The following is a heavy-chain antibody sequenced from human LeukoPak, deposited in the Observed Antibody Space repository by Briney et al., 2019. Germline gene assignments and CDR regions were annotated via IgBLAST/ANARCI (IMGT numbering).Heavy chain of an antibody. CDR1: XXTXTSYY. D-gene: IGHD1-26*01. CDR3: ARESGSYRTGFDY. J-gene: IGHJ4*02. CDR2: INPSGGST. V-gene: IGHV1-46*01. Sequence: KVSCXXXXXTXTSYYXHWVRQAPGQGLEWMGIINPSGGSTSYAQKFQGRVTMTRDTSTSTVYMELSSLRSEDTAVYYCARESGSYRTGFDYWGQGTLVTVSS.